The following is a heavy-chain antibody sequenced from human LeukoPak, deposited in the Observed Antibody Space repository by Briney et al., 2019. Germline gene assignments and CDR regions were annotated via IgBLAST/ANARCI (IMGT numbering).Heavy chain of an antibody. CDR1: GFTFGSYA. J-gene: IGHJ5*02. V-gene: IGHV3-23*01. D-gene: IGHD6-19*01. Sequence: PGGPLRLSCAASGFTFGSYAMTWVRQAPGKGLEWVSSIDASGGSTYYADSVKGRFTISRDNSKNTFYLQMNTLRADDTAVYYCAKGSGSGWYGWFAPWGQGTLVTVSS. CDR2: IDASGGST. CDR3: AKGSGSGWYGWFAP.